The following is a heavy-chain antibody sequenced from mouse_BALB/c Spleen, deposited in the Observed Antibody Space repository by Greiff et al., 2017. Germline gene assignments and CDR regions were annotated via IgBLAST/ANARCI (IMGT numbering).Heavy chain of an antibody. CDR2: IWGDGST. CDR3: ARDLGGYDLYYAMDY. Sequence: QVQLKESGPGLVAPSQSLSITCTVSGFSLTGYGVNWVRQPPGKGLEWLGMIWGDGSTDYNSALKSRLSISKDNSKSQVFLKMNSLQTDDTARYYCARDLGGYDLYYAMDYWGQGTSVTVSS. V-gene: IGHV2-6-7*01. CDR1: GFSLTGYG. D-gene: IGHD2-2*01. J-gene: IGHJ4*01.